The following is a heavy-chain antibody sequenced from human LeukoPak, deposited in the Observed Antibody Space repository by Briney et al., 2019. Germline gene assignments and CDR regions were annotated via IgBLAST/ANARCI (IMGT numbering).Heavy chain of an antibody. V-gene: IGHV1-69*05. CDR2: IIPIFGTA. D-gene: IGHD3-10*01. CDR1: GGTFSSYA. J-gene: IGHJ4*02. Sequence: ASVKVSCTASGGTFSSYAISWVRQAPGQGLEWMGGIIPIFGTANYAQKFQGRVTVTRDTSTSTVYMELSSLRSEDTAVYYCARELITMVRGVSVPNYWGQGTLVTVSS. CDR3: ARELITMVRGVSVPNY.